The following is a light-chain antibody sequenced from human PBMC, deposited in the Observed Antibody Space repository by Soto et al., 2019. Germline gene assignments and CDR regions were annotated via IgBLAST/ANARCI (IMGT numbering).Light chain of an antibody. CDR3: QQYNSYPWT. Sequence: DIQMTQSPSPLSGSVGDRVTITFRASQTISSWLAWYQQKPGKAPKLLTYDASSLESGVPSRFSGSGSGTEFTLTISSLQPDDFATYYCQQYNSYPWTFGQGTKVDIK. CDR1: QTISSW. J-gene: IGKJ1*01. CDR2: DAS. V-gene: IGKV1-5*01.